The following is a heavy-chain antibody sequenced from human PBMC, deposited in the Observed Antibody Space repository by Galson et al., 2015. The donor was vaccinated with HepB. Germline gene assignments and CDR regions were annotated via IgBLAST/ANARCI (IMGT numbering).Heavy chain of an antibody. V-gene: IGHV5-51*01. CDR1: GSRFSNYW. CDR3: ARRPFSSVDY. Sequence: QSGAEVKKPGESLKISCKASGSRFSNYWIGWVRQMPGKGLEWIGIIYPSDYDLRYSPSLQGQVTISVDKSVTTTYLQWDSLKASDSAMYYCARRPFSSVDYWGQGTLVTVSS. J-gene: IGHJ4*02. CDR2: IYPSDYDL.